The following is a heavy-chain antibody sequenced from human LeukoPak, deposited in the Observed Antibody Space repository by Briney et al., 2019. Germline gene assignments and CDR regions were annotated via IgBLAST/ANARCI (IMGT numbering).Heavy chain of an antibody. CDR1: GYTFTNYY. Sequence: ASVRVSCKASGYTFTNYYLHWVRQAPGHGLEWMAIKNPSKGGTYYEQKLQGRVTVTRDTSTSTVYMELSSLRSEDTAVYYCARDTRTMTAVTRGQHYYYGLDVWGQGTTVTVSS. CDR2: KNPSKGGT. D-gene: IGHD4-17*01. CDR3: ARDTRTMTAVTRGQHYYYGLDV. V-gene: IGHV1-46*01. J-gene: IGHJ6*02.